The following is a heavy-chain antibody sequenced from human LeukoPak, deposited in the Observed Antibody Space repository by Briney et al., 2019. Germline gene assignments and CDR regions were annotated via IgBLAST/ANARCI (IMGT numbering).Heavy chain of an antibody. D-gene: IGHD1-26*01. Sequence: PGGSLRLSCAASGFIVSSNYMSWVRQAPGKGLEWVSVIYSGGSTYYADSVKGRFTISRDNSKNTLYLQMNSLRAEDTAVYYCARAGVGEGFDYWGQGTLVTVSS. V-gene: IGHV3-53*01. J-gene: IGHJ4*02. CDR3: ARAGVGEGFDY. CDR2: IYSGGST. CDR1: GFIVSSNY.